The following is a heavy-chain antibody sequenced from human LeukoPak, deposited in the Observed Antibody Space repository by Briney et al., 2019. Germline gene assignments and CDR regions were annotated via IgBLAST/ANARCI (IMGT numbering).Heavy chain of an antibody. CDR3: ARTDNSGYYFDS. CDR2: IYYSGST. V-gene: IGHV4-59*12. D-gene: IGHD3-22*01. J-gene: IGHJ4*02. CDR1: GGSISSYY. Sequence: SETLSLTCTVSGGSISSYYWSWTRQPPGKGLEWIGYIYYSGSTNYNPSLKSRITISVDRSKNQFSLRLSSVTAADTAVYYCARTDNSGYYFDSWGQGTLVTVSS.